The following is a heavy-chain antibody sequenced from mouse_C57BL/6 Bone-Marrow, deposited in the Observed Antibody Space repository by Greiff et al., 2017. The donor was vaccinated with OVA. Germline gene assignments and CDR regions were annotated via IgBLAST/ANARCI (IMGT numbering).Heavy chain of an antibody. J-gene: IGHJ3*01. CDR3: ARSGLLWFAY. CDR2: ISYDGSN. V-gene: IGHV3-6*01. CDR1: GYSITSGYY. D-gene: IGHD1-1*01. Sequence: EVQLKESGPGLVKPSQSLSLTCSVTGYSITSGYYWNWIRQFPGNKLEWMGYISYDGSNNYNPSLKNRISITRDTSKNQFFLKLNSVTTEDTATYYCARSGLLWFAYWGQGTLVTVSA.